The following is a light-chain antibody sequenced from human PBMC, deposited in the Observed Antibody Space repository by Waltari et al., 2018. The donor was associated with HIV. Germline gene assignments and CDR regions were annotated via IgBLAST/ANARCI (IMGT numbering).Light chain of an antibody. J-gene: IGKJ2*01. CDR3: QQYYSVPYT. Sequence: DVVVIQSPDLLAVSVGERATLKCKSSRNLLYSSNNKSYLAGYQQQAGQRPKLLIFWASTRESGVPDRFSGSGSGTDFTLTISSLQAEDVAVYYCQQYYSVPYTFGQGTKLEIK. V-gene: IGKV4-1*01. CDR1: RNLLYSSNNKSY. CDR2: WAS.